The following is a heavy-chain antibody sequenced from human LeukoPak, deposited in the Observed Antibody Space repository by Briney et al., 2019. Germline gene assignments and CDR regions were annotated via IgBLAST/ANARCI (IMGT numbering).Heavy chain of an antibody. CDR2: IYYSGST. J-gene: IGHJ4*02. Sequence: SETLSLTCTVSGGSISSYYWSWIRQPPGKGLEWIGYIYYSGSTNYNPSLKSRVTISVDTSKNQFSLKLSSVTAADTAVYYCAREQYSSSSPDYRGQGTLVTVSS. CDR3: AREQYSSSSPDY. V-gene: IGHV4-59*01. D-gene: IGHD6-6*01. CDR1: GGSISSYY.